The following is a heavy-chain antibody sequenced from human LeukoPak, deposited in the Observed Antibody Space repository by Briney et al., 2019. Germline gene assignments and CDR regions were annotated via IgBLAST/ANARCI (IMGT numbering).Heavy chain of an antibody. CDR1: GFTFSSYA. D-gene: IGHD1-14*01. CDR3: ARDQEPSMAPYYYYGTDV. V-gene: IGHV3-30*04. Sequence: GGSLRLSCAASGFTFSSYAMHWVRQAPGKGLEWVAVISYDGSNKYHADSVKGRFTISRDNSKNTLYLQMNSLRAEDTAVYYCARDQEPSMAPYYYYGTDVWGQGTTVTVSS. J-gene: IGHJ6*02. CDR2: ISYDGSNK.